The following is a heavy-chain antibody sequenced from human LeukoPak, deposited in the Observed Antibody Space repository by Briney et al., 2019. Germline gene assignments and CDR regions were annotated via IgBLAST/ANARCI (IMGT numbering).Heavy chain of an antibody. V-gene: IGHV4-4*07. CDR3: ARDLRWRLNYYYYMDA. Sequence: SETLSLTCTVSGGSISSYYWSWIRQPAGKGLEWIGRIYTSGSTNYNPSLKSRVTMSVDTSKNQFSLKLSSVTAADTAVYYCARDLRWRLNYYYYMDAWGKGTTVTVSS. CDR1: GGSISSYY. CDR2: IYTSGST. J-gene: IGHJ6*03. D-gene: IGHD2-15*01.